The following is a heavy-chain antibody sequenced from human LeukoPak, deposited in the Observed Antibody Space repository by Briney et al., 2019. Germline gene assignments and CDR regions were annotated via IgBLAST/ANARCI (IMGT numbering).Heavy chain of an antibody. CDR3: AKGLSTVTRPFDY. D-gene: IGHD4-17*01. J-gene: IGHJ4*02. CDR1: GFTVSSNY. Sequence: GGSLRLSCAASGFTVSSNYMSWVRQAPGKGLEWVSAISGSGGSTYYADSVKGRFTISRDNSKNTLYLQMNSLRAEDTAVYYCAKGLSTVTRPFDYWGQGTLVTVSS. V-gene: IGHV3-23*01. CDR2: ISGSGGST.